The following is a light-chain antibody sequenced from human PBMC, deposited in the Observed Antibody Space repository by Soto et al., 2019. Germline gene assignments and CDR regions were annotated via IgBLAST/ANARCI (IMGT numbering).Light chain of an antibody. CDR1: QSVHSIY. V-gene: IGKV3-20*01. CDR2: GAS. Sequence: EIVLTQSPGTLSLSPGERATLSCRASQSVHSIYLAWYQQKPGQAPRLLIYGASSRATGIPDRFSGSGSGTDFTLNTSRLEPEDFAVYYCKQYGSSPMYTFGQGTKLAIK. J-gene: IGKJ2*01. CDR3: KQYGSSPMYT.